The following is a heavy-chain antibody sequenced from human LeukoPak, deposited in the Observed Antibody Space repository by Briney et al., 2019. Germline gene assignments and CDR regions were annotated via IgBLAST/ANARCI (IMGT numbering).Heavy chain of an antibody. CDR1: GGSISSYY. D-gene: IGHD2-2*01. J-gene: IGHJ4*02. CDR3: ARTSVVGYCSSTSCYARFDY. CDR2: IYYSGST. V-gene: IGHV4-59*08. Sequence: SETLSLTCTVSGGSISSYYWSWIRQPPGKGLEWIGYIYYSGSTNYNPSLKSRVTISVDTSKNQFSLKLSSVTAADTAVYYCARTSVVGYCSSTSCYARFDYWGQGTLVTVSS.